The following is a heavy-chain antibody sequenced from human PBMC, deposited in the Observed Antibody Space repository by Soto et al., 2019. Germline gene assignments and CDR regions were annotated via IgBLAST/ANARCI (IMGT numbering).Heavy chain of an antibody. D-gene: IGHD4-17*01. CDR3: ARLWGYGDYGEMGY. CDR1: GYTFTNYG. J-gene: IGHJ4*02. Sequence: QVQLVQSGAEVKKPGASVKVSCKASGYTFTNYGINWVRQAPGQGLEWMGWISAYNGNTNYAQKLQGRVTMTTDTSTSTAYMDLSSLRSDDTAVYYCARLWGYGDYGEMGYWGQGTLVTVSS. CDR2: ISAYNGNT. V-gene: IGHV1-18*01.